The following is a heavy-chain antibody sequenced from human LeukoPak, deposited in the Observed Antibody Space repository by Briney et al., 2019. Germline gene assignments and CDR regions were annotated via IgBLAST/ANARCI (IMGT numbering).Heavy chain of an antibody. D-gene: IGHD1-1*01. J-gene: IGHJ4*02. CDR3: VRDTSTDDAPDY. Sequence: ASVKVSCKASGYTFTSYYMHWVRQAPGQGLEWMGIINPSGGSTSYAQKFQGRVTMTRDTSTSTVYMELSSLRSEDTAVYYCVRDTSTDDAPDYWGQGTLVTVSS. V-gene: IGHV1-46*01. CDR2: INPSGGST. CDR1: GYTFTSYY.